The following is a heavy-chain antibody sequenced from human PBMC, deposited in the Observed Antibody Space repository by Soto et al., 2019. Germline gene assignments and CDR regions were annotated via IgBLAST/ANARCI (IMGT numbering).Heavy chain of an antibody. D-gene: IGHD3-10*01. CDR1: GFTFSSYA. CDR3: AKAPRGFLWFGELPDYYYYGMDV. V-gene: IGHV3-23*01. J-gene: IGHJ6*02. Sequence: GGSLRLSCAASGFTFSSYAMSWVRQAPGKGLEWVSAISGSGGSTYYADSVKGRFTISRDNSKNTLYLQMNSLRAEDTAVYYCAKAPRGFLWFGELPDYYYYGMDVWGQGTTVTVSS. CDR2: ISGSGGST.